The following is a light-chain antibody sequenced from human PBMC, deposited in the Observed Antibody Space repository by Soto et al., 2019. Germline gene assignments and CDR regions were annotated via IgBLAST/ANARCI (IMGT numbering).Light chain of an antibody. CDR2: GAS. V-gene: IGKV3-20*01. CDR1: QSVSSSY. Sequence: EIVLTQSPGTLSLSQGERATLSCRASQSVSSSYLAWYQQKPGQAPRLLIYGASSRATGIPDRFSGSGSGTDFTLTISRLEPEDFAVYYCQQYGSSSITFGQGTRPAIK. CDR3: QQYGSSSIT. J-gene: IGKJ5*01.